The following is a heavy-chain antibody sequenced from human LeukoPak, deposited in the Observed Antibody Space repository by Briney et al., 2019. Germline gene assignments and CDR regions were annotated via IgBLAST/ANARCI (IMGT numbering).Heavy chain of an antibody. V-gene: IGHV5-51*01. D-gene: IGHD5-18*01. J-gene: IGHJ4*02. CDR1: GXSFTNYC. CDR2: IYPGDSDT. Sequence: GESLKISFKCSGXSFTNYCIGWVRQMPGKDLEWMGIIYPGDSDTRYSPSFQGQVTISADRSISTAYLQWSSLKASDTAMYYCARQDSYGHFDYWGQGTLVTVSS. CDR3: ARQDSYGHFDY.